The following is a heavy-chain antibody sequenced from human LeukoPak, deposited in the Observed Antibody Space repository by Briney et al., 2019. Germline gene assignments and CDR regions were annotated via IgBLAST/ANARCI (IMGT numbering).Heavy chain of an antibody. CDR3: AREGLVVPAAPLYGMDV. Sequence: PGRSLRLSCAASGFTFSSYAMHWVRQAPGKGLEWVAVIWYDGSNKYYADSVKGRFTISRDNSKNTLYLQMSSLRAEDTAVYYCAREGLVVPAAPLYGMDVWGQGTTVTVSS. CDR1: GFTFSSYA. D-gene: IGHD2-2*01. CDR2: IWYDGSNK. V-gene: IGHV3-33*08. J-gene: IGHJ6*02.